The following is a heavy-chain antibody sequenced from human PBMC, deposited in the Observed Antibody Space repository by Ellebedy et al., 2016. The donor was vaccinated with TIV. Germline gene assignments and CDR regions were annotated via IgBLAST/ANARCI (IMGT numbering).Heavy chain of an antibody. CDR3: ASPTLAVAGTENWFDP. CDR2: IHHSGST. J-gene: IGHJ5*02. V-gene: IGHV4-38-2*02. D-gene: IGHD6-19*01. CDR1: GYSISSGYY. Sequence: SETLSLTXTVSGYSISSGYYWGWIRQPPGKGLEWIGSIHHSGSTYYNPSLKSRVTISVDTSKNQFSLKLSSVTAADTALYYCASPTLAVAGTENWFDPWGQGTLVTVSS.